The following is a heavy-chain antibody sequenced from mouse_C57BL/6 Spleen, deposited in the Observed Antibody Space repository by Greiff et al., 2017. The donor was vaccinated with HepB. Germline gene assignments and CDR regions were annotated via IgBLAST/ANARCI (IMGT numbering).Heavy chain of an antibody. CDR1: GYAFSSYW. D-gene: IGHD3-2*01. Sequence: QVQLQQSGAELVKPGASVKISCKASGYAFSSYWMNWVKQRPGKGLEWIGQIYPGDGDTNYNGKFKGKATLTADKSSSTAYMQLSSLTSEDSAVYFCAREEDSSHAMDYWGQGTSVTVSS. CDR2: IYPGDGDT. V-gene: IGHV1-80*01. J-gene: IGHJ4*01. CDR3: AREEDSSHAMDY.